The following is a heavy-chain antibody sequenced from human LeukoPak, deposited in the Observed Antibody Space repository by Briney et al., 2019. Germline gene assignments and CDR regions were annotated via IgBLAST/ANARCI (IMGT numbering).Heavy chain of an antibody. Sequence: GGSLRLSCAASGFTFSSYGMHWVRQAPGKGLEWVAVISYDGGNKYYADSVKGRFTISRDNSKNTLYLQMNSLRAEDTAVYYCAKGHGIGFGELSAFDIWGQGTMVTVSS. J-gene: IGHJ3*02. V-gene: IGHV3-30*18. D-gene: IGHD3-10*01. CDR3: AKGHGIGFGELSAFDI. CDR2: ISYDGGNK. CDR1: GFTFSSYG.